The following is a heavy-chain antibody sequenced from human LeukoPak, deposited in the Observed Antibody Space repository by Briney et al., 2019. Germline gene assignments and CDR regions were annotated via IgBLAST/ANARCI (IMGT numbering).Heavy chain of an antibody. CDR1: GFTFSGYA. CDR3: AKEPAKYYYYYGMDV. Sequence: PGRSLRLSCAASGFTFSGYAMHWVRQASGKGLEWVAVISYDGSNKYYADCVRGRFTISRDNSKNTLYLQMNSLRAEDTAVYYCAKEPAKYYYYYGMDVWGQGTTVTVSS. J-gene: IGHJ6*02. V-gene: IGHV3-30*18. CDR2: ISYDGSNK. D-gene: IGHD1-14*01.